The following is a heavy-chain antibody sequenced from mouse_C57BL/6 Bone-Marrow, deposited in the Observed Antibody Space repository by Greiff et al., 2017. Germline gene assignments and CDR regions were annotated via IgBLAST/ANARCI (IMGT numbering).Heavy chain of an antibody. CDR1: GYTFTSYD. Sequence: QVQLQQPGPELVKPGASVKLSCKASGYTFTSYDINWVKQRPEKGLEWIGYIYPRDGSTKYNEKFKGKATLTADKSSSTAYMQLNSLTSEDSAVYFCARSTMRRWFAYWGQGTLVTVSA. V-gene: IGHV1-85*01. D-gene: IGHD2-1*01. J-gene: IGHJ3*01. CDR3: ARSTMRRWFAY. CDR2: IYPRDGST.